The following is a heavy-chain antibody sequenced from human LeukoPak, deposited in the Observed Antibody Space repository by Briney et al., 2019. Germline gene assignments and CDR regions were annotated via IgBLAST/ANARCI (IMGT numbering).Heavy chain of an antibody. Sequence: GGSLRLSCAASGFTFSSYSMNWVRQAPGKGLEWVSSISSSSSYIYYADSVKGRSTISRDNAKNSLYLQMNSLRAEDTAVYYCARGIAVAGFDYWGQGTLVTVSS. CDR1: GFTFSSYS. CDR3: ARGIAVAGFDY. V-gene: IGHV3-21*01. D-gene: IGHD6-19*01. CDR2: ISSSSSYI. J-gene: IGHJ4*02.